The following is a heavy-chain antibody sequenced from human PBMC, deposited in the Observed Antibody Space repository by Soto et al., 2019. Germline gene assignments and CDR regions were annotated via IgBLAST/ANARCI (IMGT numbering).Heavy chain of an antibody. Sequence: SVPTLVNPTQTLTLTCTFSGFSLSTSGMRVSWIRQPPGKALEWLARIDWDDDKFYSTSLKTRLTISKDTSKNQVVLTMTNMDPVETATYYCAREHYYDSSGYPYYFEYWGEGTLVTVSS. J-gene: IGHJ4*02. D-gene: IGHD3-22*01. V-gene: IGHV2-70*04. CDR2: IDWDDDK. CDR1: GFSLSTSGMR. CDR3: AREHYYDSSGYPYYFEY.